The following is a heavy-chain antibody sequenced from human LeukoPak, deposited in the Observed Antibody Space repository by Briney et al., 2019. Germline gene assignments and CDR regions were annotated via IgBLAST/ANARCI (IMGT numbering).Heavy chain of an antibody. V-gene: IGHV3-11*01. CDR1: GFTFSDYY. D-gene: IGHD1-14*01. J-gene: IGHJ3*02. CDR2: ISSSDNTI. CDR3: ARAPPPDSGAFDI. Sequence: GGSLRLSCAASGFTFSDYYMSWIRQAPGKGLEWVSYISSSDNTIYYADSVKGRFTISRDNAKNSLYLQMNSLRAEDTAVYYCARAPPPDSGAFDIWGQGTMVTVSS.